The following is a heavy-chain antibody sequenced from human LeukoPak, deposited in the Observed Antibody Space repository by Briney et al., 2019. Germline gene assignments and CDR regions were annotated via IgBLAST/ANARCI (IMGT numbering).Heavy chain of an antibody. CDR1: GASFSSSAYY. J-gene: IGHJ4*02. Sequence: SETLSLTCTVSGASFSSSAYYWGWIRQPPGKGLEWIGSIYYSGSTYYNPSLKSRVTMSVDTSKNQFSLKLSSVTAADTAVYYCARHAGGISATGTRPFDYWGQGTLVTVSS. CDR2: IYYSGST. D-gene: IGHD6-13*01. CDR3: ARHAGGISATGTRPFDY. V-gene: IGHV4-39*01.